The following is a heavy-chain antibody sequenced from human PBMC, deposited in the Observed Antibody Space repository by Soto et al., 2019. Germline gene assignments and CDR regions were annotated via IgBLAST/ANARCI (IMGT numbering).Heavy chain of an antibody. CDR3: ARNYYGSGTTYGMDV. D-gene: IGHD3-10*01. J-gene: IGHJ6*02. Sequence: ASVKVSCKASGYTFTSYAMHWVRQAPGQRLEWMGWINAGNGNTKYSQKFQGRVTITRDTSASTAYMELSSLRSEDTAVYYCARNYYGSGTTYGMDVWGQGTTATVSS. V-gene: IGHV1-3*01. CDR2: INAGNGNT. CDR1: GYTFTSYA.